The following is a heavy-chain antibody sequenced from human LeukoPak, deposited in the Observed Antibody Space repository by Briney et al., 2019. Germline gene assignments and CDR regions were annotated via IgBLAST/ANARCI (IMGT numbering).Heavy chain of an antibody. CDR3: VREGGSGWYSGWFDP. Sequence: GGSLRLSCAASGFTFSNYWMRWVRQAPGKGLEWVANIKKDGSEKKYVDSVKGRFTISRDNAENSLYLQMNSLRDEDTAIYYCVREGGSGWYSGWFDPWGQGTLVIVSS. V-gene: IGHV3-7*01. CDR2: IKKDGSEK. J-gene: IGHJ5*02. D-gene: IGHD6-19*01. CDR1: GFTFSNYW.